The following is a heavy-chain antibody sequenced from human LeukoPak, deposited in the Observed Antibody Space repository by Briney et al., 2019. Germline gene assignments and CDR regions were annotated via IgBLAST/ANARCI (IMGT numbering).Heavy chain of an antibody. J-gene: IGHJ3*01. CDR1: GGSITSHS. Sequence: SETLSLTCTVSGGSITSHSWTWIRQAPGKGLEWVGYVSKSGSTNYNPSLQSRITISVDTSKNQFFLNLTSMTAADTAVYFCARDDYGVFDAFDVWGQGTVVTVSS. CDR3: ARDDYGVFDAFDV. V-gene: IGHV4-4*08. D-gene: IGHD3-16*01. CDR2: VSKSGST.